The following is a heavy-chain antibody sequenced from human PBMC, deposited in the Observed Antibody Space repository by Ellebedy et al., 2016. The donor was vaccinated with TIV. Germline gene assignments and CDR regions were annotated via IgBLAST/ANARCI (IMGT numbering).Heavy chain of an antibody. CDR2: IWYDESPI. CDR1: GFTFSNFG. V-gene: IGHV3-33*08. J-gene: IGHJ4*02. Sequence: GESLKISXAASGFTFSNFGMHWLRQTPGKGLEWLAVIWYDESPIYYADSVEGRFTISRDISENTLYLQMDGLRAEDTAMYFCARGGTGASSRAIDYWGQGTLVTVSS. D-gene: IGHD6-6*01. CDR3: ARGGTGASSRAIDY.